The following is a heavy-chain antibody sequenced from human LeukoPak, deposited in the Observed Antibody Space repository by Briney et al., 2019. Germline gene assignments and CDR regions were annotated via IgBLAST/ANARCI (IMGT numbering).Heavy chain of an antibody. CDR2: ISGDGGST. CDR1: GFTFDDYA. D-gene: IGHD3-22*01. Sequence: GGSLRLSCAASGFTFDDYAMHWVRQAPGKGLEWVSLISGDGGSTYYADSVKGQFTISRDNSKNSLYLQMNSLRTEDTALYYCAKDMKSTYYYDSSGYYGYWGQGTLVTVSS. J-gene: IGHJ4*02. CDR3: AKDMKSTYYYDSSGYYGY. V-gene: IGHV3-43*02.